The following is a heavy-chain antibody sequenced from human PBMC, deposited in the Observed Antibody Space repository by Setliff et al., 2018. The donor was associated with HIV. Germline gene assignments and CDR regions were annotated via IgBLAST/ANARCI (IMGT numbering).Heavy chain of an antibody. V-gene: IGHV1-3*01. J-gene: IGHJ4*01. CDR3: ARLMHYYDSFWVLWRENYFDS. D-gene: IGHD3-22*01. CDR1: GYTFTTYA. Sequence: ASVKVSCKASGYTFTTYAIHWVRQAPGQRLEFMGWINAGNGNTKYSQRFQGRVTITIDTSASTAYMELSSLRSEDTAVYYCARLMHYYDSFWVLWRENYFDSWGRGTLVTVSS. CDR2: INAGNGNT.